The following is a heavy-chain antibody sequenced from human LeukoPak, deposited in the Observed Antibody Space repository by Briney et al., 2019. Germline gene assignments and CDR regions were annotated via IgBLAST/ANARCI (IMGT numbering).Heavy chain of an antibody. D-gene: IGHD3-16*02. Sequence: SETLSLTCTVSGGSISSYYWSWIRQPPGKGLEWIGSMYYSGSTYYNPSLKSRVTMSVDTSKNQFSLKLSSVTAADTAVYYCARDTALVYDYVWGSYRPHQYYYYYYMDVWGKGTTVTISS. CDR1: GGSISSYY. J-gene: IGHJ6*03. CDR2: MYYSGST. V-gene: IGHV4-39*07. CDR3: ARDTALVYDYVWGSYRPHQYYYYYYMDV.